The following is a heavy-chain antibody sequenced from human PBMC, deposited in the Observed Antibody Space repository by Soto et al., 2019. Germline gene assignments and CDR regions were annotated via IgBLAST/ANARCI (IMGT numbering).Heavy chain of an antibody. D-gene: IGHD1-7*01. V-gene: IGHV3-53*01. J-gene: IGHJ4*02. CDR3: TRGTVPITY. CDR1: GFTVNTNY. Sequence: PGGSLRLSCAASGFTVNTNYMTWVRQAPGKGLEWVSVLYSGGSAYYADSVRGRFTISRDNSKNTLYLQMNSLRAEDTAMYYCTRGTVPITYWGQGTLVTVSS. CDR2: LYSGGSA.